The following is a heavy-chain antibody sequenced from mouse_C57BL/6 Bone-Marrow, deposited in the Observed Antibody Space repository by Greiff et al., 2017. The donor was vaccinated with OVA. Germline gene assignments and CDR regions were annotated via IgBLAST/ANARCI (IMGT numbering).Heavy chain of an antibody. CDR3: ARDYSNHY. V-gene: IGHV1-76*01. J-gene: IGHJ3*01. CDR2: IYPGSGNT. Sequence: VKLMESGAELVRPGASVKLSCKASGYTFTDYYINWVKQRPGQGLEWIARIYPGSGNTYYNEKFKGKATLTAEKSSSTAYMQLSSLTSEVSAVYFCARDYSNHYWGQGTLVTVSA. CDR1: GYTFTDYY. D-gene: IGHD2-5*01.